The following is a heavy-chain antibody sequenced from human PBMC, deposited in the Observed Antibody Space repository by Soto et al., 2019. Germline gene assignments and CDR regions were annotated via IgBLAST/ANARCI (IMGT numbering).Heavy chain of an antibody. CDR3: AKNQERELPRVIDF. D-gene: IGHD1-7*01. CDR1: GFTFSSYG. J-gene: IGHJ4*02. CDR2: MSGSSSTT. Sequence: PGGSLRLSCAASGFTFSSYGMTWVRQAPGKGLEWVSFMSGSSSTTYYADSVRGRFTISRDRSKNTLYLQMSSLRAEDTALYYCAKNQERELPRVIDFWGQGTLVTVSS. V-gene: IGHV3-23*01.